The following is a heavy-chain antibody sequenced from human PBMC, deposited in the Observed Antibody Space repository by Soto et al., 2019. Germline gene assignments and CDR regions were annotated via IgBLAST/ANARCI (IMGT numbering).Heavy chain of an antibody. CDR3: ARDSTVTYYYYYGMDV. CDR1: GFTFSSYA. J-gene: IGHJ6*02. CDR2: ISYDGSNK. V-gene: IGHV3-30-3*01. D-gene: IGHD4-4*01. Sequence: QVQLVESGGGVVQPGRSLSLSCAASGFTFSSYAMHWVRQAPGKGLERVAVISYDGSNKYYADSVKGRFTISRDNSNNTLYLQMNSRRAEDTAVYYCARDSTVTYYYYYGMDVCGQGSTGTFS.